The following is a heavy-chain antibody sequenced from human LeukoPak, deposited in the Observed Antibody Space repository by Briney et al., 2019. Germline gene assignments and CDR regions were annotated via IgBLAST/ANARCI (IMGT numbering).Heavy chain of an antibody. CDR3: IDSLGATPPMYAFDI. J-gene: IGHJ3*02. CDR2: ISYDGSNK. CDR1: GFTFSSYA. Sequence: PGGSLRLSCAASGFTFSSYAMHWVRQAPGKGLEWVAVISYDGSNKYYADSVKGRFTISRDNSKNTLYLQMNSLRAEDTAVYYCIDSLGATPPMYAFDIWGQGTMVTVSS. V-gene: IGHV3-30*04. D-gene: IGHD1-26*01.